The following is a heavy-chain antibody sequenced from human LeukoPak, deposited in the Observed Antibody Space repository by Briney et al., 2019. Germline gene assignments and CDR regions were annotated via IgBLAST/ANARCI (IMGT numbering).Heavy chain of an antibody. V-gene: IGHV3-7*01. J-gene: IGHJ4*02. CDR3: ARSLWPEDY. CDR2: IKQDGSEK. D-gene: IGHD5-18*01. CDR1: GFTFSSYW. Sequence: GGSLRLSCAASGFTFSSYWMSRVRQAPGKGLEWVANIKQDGSEKNYVDSVKGRFTISRDNAKTSLYLQMNSLRAEDTAVYYCARSLWPEDYWGQGILVTVSS.